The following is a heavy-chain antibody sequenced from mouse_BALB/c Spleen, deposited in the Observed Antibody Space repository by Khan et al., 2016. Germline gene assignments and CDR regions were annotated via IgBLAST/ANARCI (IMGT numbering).Heavy chain of an antibody. Sequence: VQLKESGPGLVKPSQSLSLTCTVTGYSITSGYGWHWIRQFPGNKLEWMGYISYSGSTNYNPSLKSRISITRDTSKNQFFLQLNSVTTEDTATYYCARTATIKYWGQGTTLTVAS. CDR2: ISYSGST. D-gene: IGHD1-2*01. CDR3: ARTATIKY. CDR1: GYSITSGYG. J-gene: IGHJ2*01. V-gene: IGHV3-1*02.